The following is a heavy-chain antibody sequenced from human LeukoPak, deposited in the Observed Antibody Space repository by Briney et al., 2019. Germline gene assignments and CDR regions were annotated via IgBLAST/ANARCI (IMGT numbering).Heavy chain of an antibody. Sequence: PSETLSLTCTVSGGSISSYYWSWIRQPAGKGLGWIGRIYTSGSTNYNPSLKSRVTMSVDTSKNQFSLKLSSVTAADTAVYYCAREPDHPIVGATHGPYYFDYWGQGTLVTVSS. V-gene: IGHV4-4*07. CDR1: GGSISSYY. J-gene: IGHJ4*02. CDR3: AREPDHPIVGATHGPYYFDY. D-gene: IGHD1-26*01. CDR2: IYTSGST.